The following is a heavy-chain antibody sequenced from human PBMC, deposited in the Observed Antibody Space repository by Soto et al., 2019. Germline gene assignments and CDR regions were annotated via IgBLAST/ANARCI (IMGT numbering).Heavy chain of an antibody. Sequence: QVQLQESGPGLVKPSQTLSLTCTVSGGSISSGGYYWSWIRQHPGKGLEWIGYIYYSGSTYYNPSLKSRVTISVDTSKIQFSLKLSSVTAADTAVYYCARERIVTGNNWFDPWGQGTLVTVSS. CDR3: ARERIVTGNNWFDP. CDR1: GGSISSGGYY. CDR2: IYYSGST. D-gene: IGHD6-19*01. V-gene: IGHV4-31*03. J-gene: IGHJ5*02.